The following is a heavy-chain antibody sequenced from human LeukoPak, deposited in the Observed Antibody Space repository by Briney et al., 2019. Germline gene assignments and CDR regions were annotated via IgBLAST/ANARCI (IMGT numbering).Heavy chain of an antibody. CDR2: LSYDGSA. CDR3: ARARWGYHDY. Sequence: SETLSLTCSVSGASITSKAYYWGWIRRPPGKGLEWVGTLSYDGSAYYNTSLRSRVTISVDTSKSQFSLKLSSVTAADTAVYYCARARWGYHDYWGQGTLVTVSS. V-gene: IGHV4-39*07. J-gene: IGHJ4*02. D-gene: IGHD4-23*01. CDR1: GASITSKAYY.